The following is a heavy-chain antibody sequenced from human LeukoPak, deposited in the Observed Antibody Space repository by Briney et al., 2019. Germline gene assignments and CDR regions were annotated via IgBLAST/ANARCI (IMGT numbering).Heavy chain of an antibody. Sequence: ASVKVSCKVSGYTLIELSMHWVRQAPGKGLEWMGGFDPEDGETIYAQKFQGRVTMTEDTSTDTAYMELSSLRSEDTAVYYCATGRYSSSWYRLVYWGQGTLVTVSS. J-gene: IGHJ4*02. V-gene: IGHV1-24*01. CDR3: ATGRYSSSWYRLVY. CDR2: FDPEDGET. D-gene: IGHD6-13*01. CDR1: GYTLIELS.